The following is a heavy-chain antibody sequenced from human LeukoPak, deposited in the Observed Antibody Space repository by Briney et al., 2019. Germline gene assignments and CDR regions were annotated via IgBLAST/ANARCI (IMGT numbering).Heavy chain of an antibody. CDR3: ARGSGDS. J-gene: IGHJ4*02. V-gene: IGHV4-61*01. Sequence: SSETLSLTCTVSGDSISSGLYYWTWIRQPPGKGLEWNGYIYYTGTTVYNPSLKSRVTIAMDTSKNQFSLKLSSVTAADTAVYYCARGSGDSWGQGTLVTVSS. D-gene: IGHD7-27*01. CDR2: IYYTGTT. CDR1: GDSISSGLYY.